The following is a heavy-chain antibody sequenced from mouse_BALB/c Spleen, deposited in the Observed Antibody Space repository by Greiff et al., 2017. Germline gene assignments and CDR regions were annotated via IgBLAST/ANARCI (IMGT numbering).Heavy chain of an antibody. J-gene: IGHJ1*01. V-gene: IGHV1S81*02. CDR2: INPGNGST. D-gene: IGHD2-10*02. Sequence: VQLQQSGADLVKPGASVKLSCTASGFTFNNYWMPWVKQRPEQGLEWIGKINPGNGSTKYDAKFQGKATITVDKSSNTAYLQLSSLTSEDSAVYYCARGYGSYWHFADWGAGTMVTVSA. CDR1: GFTFNNYW. CDR3: ARGYGSYWHFAD.